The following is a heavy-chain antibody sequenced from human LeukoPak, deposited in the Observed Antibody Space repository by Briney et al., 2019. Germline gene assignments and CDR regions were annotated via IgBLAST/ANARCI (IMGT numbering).Heavy chain of an antibody. CDR1: GYTFTGYY. J-gene: IGHJ5*02. Sequence: GASVKVSCKASGYTFTGYYMHWVRQAPGQGLEWMGWINPNSGGTNYAQKFQGRVTMTRDTSISTAYMELSRLRSDDTAVYYCARGDVLRYFDWPNWFDPWGQGTLVTVSS. CDR2: INPNSGGT. D-gene: IGHD3-9*01. CDR3: ARGDVLRYFDWPNWFDP. V-gene: IGHV1-2*02.